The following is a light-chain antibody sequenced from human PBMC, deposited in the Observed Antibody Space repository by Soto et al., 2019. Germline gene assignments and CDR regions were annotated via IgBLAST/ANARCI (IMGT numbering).Light chain of an antibody. CDR2: DAS. J-gene: IGKJ3*01. V-gene: IGKV3-20*01. CDR3: QQYGTSSGLLT. CDR1: QSISSTY. Sequence: EIVLTQSPGTLSLSPGERATLSCRASQSISSTYLTWYHQKPGQAPRLLIYDASSRATGIPDRFSGSGSGTDFTLTISRLEPEDFAVYYCQQYGTSSGLLTFGPGTKVDI.